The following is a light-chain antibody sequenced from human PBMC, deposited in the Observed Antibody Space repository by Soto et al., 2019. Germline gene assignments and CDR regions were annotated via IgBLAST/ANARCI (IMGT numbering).Light chain of an antibody. CDR3: HQYYNWAVT. Sequence: EIVMTHYPATLSVSPGERATLSFRASQNVASNLAWYPQEPGTAPWVLIYGASTRAPGIPARFSSHMSGTEIILTISSLQSEDFALYYCHQYYNWAVTFGEGTTVDIK. CDR1: QNVASN. CDR2: GAS. V-gene: IGKV3D-15*01. J-gene: IGKJ1*01.